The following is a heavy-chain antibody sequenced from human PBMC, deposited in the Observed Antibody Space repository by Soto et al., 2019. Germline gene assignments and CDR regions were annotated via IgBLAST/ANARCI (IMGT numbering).Heavy chain of an antibody. J-gene: IGHJ5*01. CDR3: AKGVEGYVVSSFDS. V-gene: IGHV3-23*01. D-gene: IGHD5-12*01. CDR1: GFIFSDYA. CDR2: ITSSGSST. Sequence: EVQLLESGGGGVQPGGSLRLSCAASGFIFSDYAMTWVRQTPGKGLEWVSAITSSGSSTYFAESLKGRITISRDNSKNTLSLQMDSLRVEDTAIYYCAKGVEGYVVSSFDSWGQGALVTVSS.